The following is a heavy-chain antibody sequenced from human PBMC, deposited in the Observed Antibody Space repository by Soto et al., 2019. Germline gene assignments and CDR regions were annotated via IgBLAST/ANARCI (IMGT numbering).Heavy chain of an antibody. V-gene: IGHV3-15*01. J-gene: IGHJ4*02. D-gene: IGHD3-22*01. CDR2: IKSKTDGGTT. CDR1: GFTFSNAW. Sequence: LSCAASGFTFSNAWMSWVRQAPGKGLEWVGRIKSKTDGGTTDYAAPVKGRFTISRDDSKNTLYLQMNSLKTEDTAVYYCTTGTYYYDSSGNDYWGQGTLVTVSS. CDR3: TTGTYYYDSSGNDY.